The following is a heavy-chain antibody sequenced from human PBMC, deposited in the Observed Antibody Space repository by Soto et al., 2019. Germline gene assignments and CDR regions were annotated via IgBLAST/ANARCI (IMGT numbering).Heavy chain of an antibody. V-gene: IGHV3-33*01. D-gene: IGHD2-15*01. J-gene: IGHJ4*02. CDR3: AREVVPVGFDY. Sequence: GGSLRLSCAASGFTFSSYGMHWVRQAPGKGLEWVAVIWYDGSNKYYADSVKGRFTISRDNSKNTLYLQMNSLRAEDTAVYYCAREVVPVGFDYWGQGTLVTVSS. CDR1: GFTFSSYG. CDR2: IWYDGSNK.